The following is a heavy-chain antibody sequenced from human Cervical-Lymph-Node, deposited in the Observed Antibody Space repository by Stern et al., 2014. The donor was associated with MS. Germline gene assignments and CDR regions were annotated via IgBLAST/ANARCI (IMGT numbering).Heavy chain of an antibody. CDR2: ISSYECET. V-gene: IGHV1-18*01. Sequence: QVQLVQSGPEVKKPGASVKVSCKASGYRFGSFGVSWVRQAPGQGLERMGWISSYECETFLGHPFQGRVTLTTETSTSTAYMEMRSLRSDDTAVYYCAKDRAVPASSSDVWGQGTLVTVSA. D-gene: IGHD6-19*01. CDR3: AKDRAVPASSSDV. J-gene: IGHJ4*02. CDR1: GYRFGSFG.